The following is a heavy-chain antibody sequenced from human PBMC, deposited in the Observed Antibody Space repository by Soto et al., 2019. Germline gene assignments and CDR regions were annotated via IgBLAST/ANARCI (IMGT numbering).Heavy chain of an antibody. CDR3: ASKLYCSGGSCYWHAEYFQH. CDR1: GGSISSGGYY. Sequence: SETLSLTCTVSGGSISSGGYYWSWIRQHPGKGLEWIGYIYYSGSTYYNPSLKSRVTISVDTSKNQFSLKLSSVTAADTAVYYCASKLYCSGGSCYWHAEYFQHWGQGTLVTVSS. D-gene: IGHD2-15*01. J-gene: IGHJ1*01. CDR2: IYYSGST. V-gene: IGHV4-31*03.